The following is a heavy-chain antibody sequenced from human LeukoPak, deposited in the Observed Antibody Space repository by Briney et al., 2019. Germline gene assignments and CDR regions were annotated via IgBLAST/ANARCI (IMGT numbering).Heavy chain of an antibody. Sequence: GGSLRLSCTTSKLKFNSYGMTWVRQAPGKGLEWVSSISGSGGSTQYAASVQGRFTISRDNSKNTLYLQMNSLRAEDTAVYYCAKDPNGDYIGTFDIWGQGTMVTVSS. D-gene: IGHD4-17*01. CDR1: KLKFNSYG. J-gene: IGHJ3*02. CDR3: AKDPNGDYIGTFDI. V-gene: IGHV3-23*01. CDR2: ISGSGGST.